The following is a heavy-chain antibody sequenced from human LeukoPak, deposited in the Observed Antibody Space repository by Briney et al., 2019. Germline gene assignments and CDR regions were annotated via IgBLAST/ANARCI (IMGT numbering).Heavy chain of an antibody. CDR1: GGSISSYY. J-gene: IGHJ4*02. CDR2: IYYSGTT. Sequence: ASETLSLTCTVSGGSISSYYWSWIRQPPGKGLEWIGYIYYSGTTNYNPSLKSRVTISVDTSKNQFSLKLSSLTAADTAVYYCARGFGSGYYFDYWGQGTLVTVSS. CDR3: ARGFGSGYYFDY. D-gene: IGHD3-22*01. V-gene: IGHV4-59*08.